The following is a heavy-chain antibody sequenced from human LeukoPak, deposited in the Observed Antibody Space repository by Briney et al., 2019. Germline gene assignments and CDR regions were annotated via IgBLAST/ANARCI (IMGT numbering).Heavy chain of an antibody. CDR3: ARDLVGSGSC. V-gene: IGHV3-21*01. Sequence: GSLRLSCAASGFTFSSYSMNWVRQAPGKGLEWVSSISSSSSYIYYADSVKGRFTISRDNAKNSLYLQMNSLRPDDTAVYYCARDLVGSGSCWGQGTLVTVSS. D-gene: IGHD1-26*01. J-gene: IGHJ4*02. CDR1: GFTFSSYS. CDR2: ISSSSSYI.